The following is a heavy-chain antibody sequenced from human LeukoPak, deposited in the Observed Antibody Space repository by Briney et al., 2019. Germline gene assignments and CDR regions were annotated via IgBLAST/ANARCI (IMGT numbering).Heavy chain of an antibody. V-gene: IGHV3-23*01. CDR3: AKNSVGGSYYPIDY. CDR1: GFTFSNYA. D-gene: IGHD1-26*01. Sequence: GGSLSLSCAAAGFTFSNYAMTWVRQAAGKGLEWVAAISATGGSTYYADSVKGRFTISRDSSKNTLYLQMNSLRAEDTALYYCAKNSVGGSYYPIDYWGQGTLVTVSS. J-gene: IGHJ4*02. CDR2: ISATGGST.